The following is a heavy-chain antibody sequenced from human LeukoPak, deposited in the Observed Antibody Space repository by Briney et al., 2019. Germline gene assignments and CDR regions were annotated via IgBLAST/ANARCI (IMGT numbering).Heavy chain of an antibody. Sequence: SETLSLTCTVSGGSISSYYWSWIRQPPGKGLEWIGYIYYSGSTNYNPSLKSRVTISVDTSKNQFSLKLSSVTAADTAVYYCARASTGYCSGGSCYSKSYWFDPWGQGTPVTVSS. D-gene: IGHD2-15*01. CDR2: IYYSGST. V-gene: IGHV4-59*01. CDR3: ARASTGYCSGGSCYSKSYWFDP. CDR1: GGSISSYY. J-gene: IGHJ5*02.